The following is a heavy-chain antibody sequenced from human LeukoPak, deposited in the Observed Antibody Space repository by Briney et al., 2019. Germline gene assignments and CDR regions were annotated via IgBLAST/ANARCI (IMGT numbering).Heavy chain of an antibody. J-gene: IGHJ4*02. CDR2: IYYSGST. V-gene: IGHV4-39*01. CDR3: ARHTPGGDPLRFLSP. Sequence: SQTLSLTCTVSGGSISSGGYYWSWIRQPPGKGLEWIGSIYYSGSTYYNPSLKSRVTISVDTSKNQFSLKLSSVTAADTAVYYCARHTPGGDPLRFLSPWGQGTLVTVSS. CDR1: GGSISSGGYY. D-gene: IGHD3-3*01.